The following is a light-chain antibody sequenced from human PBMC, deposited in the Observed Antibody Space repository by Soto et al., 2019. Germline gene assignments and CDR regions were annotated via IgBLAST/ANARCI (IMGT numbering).Light chain of an antibody. J-gene: IGKJ1*01. V-gene: IGKV2-28*01. CDR3: MQALQTPWT. CDR2: LGS. Sequence: DIALTQSPLSLPVTPGEPASISCRSSQSLLHSNGHNYLDWYLRKPGQSPQLLIYLGSNRASGVPDRFSGSGSGTDFTLKISRVEAEDVWVYDCMQALQTPWTFGQGTKVEIK. CDR1: QSLLHSNGHNY.